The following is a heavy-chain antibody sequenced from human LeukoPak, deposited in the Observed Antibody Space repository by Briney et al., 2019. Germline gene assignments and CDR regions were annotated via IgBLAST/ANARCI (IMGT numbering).Heavy chain of an antibody. Sequence: GGSLRLSCAASGFTFSSYSINWVRQAPGKGLEWVSYISSGSSTIYYADSVKGRFTISRDNAKNSLYLQMNSLRAEDTAVYYCARVGIWDYMDVWGKGTTVTVSS. J-gene: IGHJ6*03. V-gene: IGHV3-48*01. CDR3: ARVGIWDYMDV. CDR2: ISSGSSTI. CDR1: GFTFSSYS. D-gene: IGHD3-16*01.